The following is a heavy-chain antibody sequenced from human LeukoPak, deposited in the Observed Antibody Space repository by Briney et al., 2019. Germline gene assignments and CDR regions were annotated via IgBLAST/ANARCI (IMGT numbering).Heavy chain of an antibody. CDR1: GGSVSSGSYY. Sequence: PSETLSLTCTVSGGSVSSGSYYWSWIRQPPGKGLEWIGYIYYSGSTNYNPSLKSRVTISVDTSKNQFSLKLSSVTAADTAVYYCAGTAGFRELFPFDYWGQGTLVTVSS. J-gene: IGHJ4*02. CDR3: AGTAGFRELFPFDY. D-gene: IGHD3-10*01. CDR2: IYYSGST. V-gene: IGHV4-61*01.